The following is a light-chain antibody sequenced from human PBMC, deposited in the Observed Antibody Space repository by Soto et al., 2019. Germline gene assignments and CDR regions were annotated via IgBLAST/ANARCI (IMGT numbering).Light chain of an antibody. V-gene: IGKV4-1*01. CDR1: QSVLYSSNNKNY. CDR3: QQYGSSPWT. CDR2: WAS. Sequence: DIVMTQSPDSLAVSLGERATINCKSSQSVLYSSNNKNYLAWYQQKPGQPPKLLIYWASTRESGVPDRFSGSGSGTDFTLTISRLEPEDCAVYYCQQYGSSPWTFGQGAKADNK. J-gene: IGKJ1*01.